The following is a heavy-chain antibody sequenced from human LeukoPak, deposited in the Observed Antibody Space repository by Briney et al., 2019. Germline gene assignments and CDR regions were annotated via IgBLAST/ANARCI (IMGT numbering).Heavy chain of an antibody. Sequence: PGGSLRLSCAASGFTFSSYWMSWVRQAPGKGLEWVANIKQDGSEKYYVDSVKGRFTISRDNAKNSLYLQMNSLRAEDTAVYYCARDQLLWFGESTNDAFDIWGKGQWSPSLQ. V-gene: IGHV3-7*01. D-gene: IGHD3-10*01. CDR2: IKQDGSEK. CDR1: GFTFSSYW. J-gene: IGHJ3*02. CDR3: ARDQLLWFGESTNDAFDI.